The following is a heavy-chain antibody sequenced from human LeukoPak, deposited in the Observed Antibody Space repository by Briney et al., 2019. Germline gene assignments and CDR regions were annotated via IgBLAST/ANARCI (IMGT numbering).Heavy chain of an antibody. D-gene: IGHD5-24*01. Sequence: GGSLRLSCAASGFTFDGYAMHWVRQAPGKGLEWVSLISGDGGSTYYADSVKDRFTISRDNSKNSLYLQMNSLRTEDTALYYCAKGDGYNIGYWGQGTLVTVSS. CDR2: ISGDGGST. V-gene: IGHV3-43*02. CDR1: GFTFDGYA. CDR3: AKGDGYNIGY. J-gene: IGHJ4*02.